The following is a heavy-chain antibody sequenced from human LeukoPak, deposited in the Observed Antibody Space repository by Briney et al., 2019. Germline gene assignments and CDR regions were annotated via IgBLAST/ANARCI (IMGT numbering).Heavy chain of an antibody. Sequence: SETLSLTCTVSGYSISSGYYWSWIRQPPGKGLEWIGEINHSGSISYNPSLKSRVTISVDTSKKQFSLKLSSVTAADTAVYYCARRYDFWGGYPPPLDYWGQGTLVTVSS. CDR1: GYSISSGYY. J-gene: IGHJ4*02. D-gene: IGHD3-3*01. CDR2: INHSGSI. V-gene: IGHV4-38-2*02. CDR3: ARRYDFWGGYPPPLDY.